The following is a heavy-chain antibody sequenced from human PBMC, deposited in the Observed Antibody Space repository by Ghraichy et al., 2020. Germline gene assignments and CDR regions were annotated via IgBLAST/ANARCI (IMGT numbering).Heavy chain of an antibody. V-gene: IGHV3-43*01. J-gene: IGHJ4*02. CDR3: AKDSGDSSGYYWIYYFDY. D-gene: IGHD3-22*01. CDR1: GFTFDDYT. Sequence: GGSLRLSCAASGFTFDDYTMHWVRQAPGKGLEWVSLISWDGGRIYYADSVKGRFTISRDNSKNSLYLQMNSLRTEDTALYYCAKDSGDSSGYYWIYYFDYWGQGTLVTVSS. CDR2: ISWDGGRI.